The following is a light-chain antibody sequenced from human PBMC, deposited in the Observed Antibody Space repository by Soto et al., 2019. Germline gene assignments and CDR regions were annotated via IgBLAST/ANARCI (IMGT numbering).Light chain of an antibody. J-gene: IGLJ2*01. CDR1: SSTIGAGFD. V-gene: IGLV1-40*01. CDR2: GDT. Sequence: QSVLTQPPSVSGAPGQRVTSSCTGSSSTIGAGFDVHWYQQLPGAAPKLLIYGDTNRPSGVPDRFSGSKSGTSASLVITGLQAEDEADYYCQSYDTALSVYVVFGGGTKVTVL. CDR3: QSYDTALSVYVV.